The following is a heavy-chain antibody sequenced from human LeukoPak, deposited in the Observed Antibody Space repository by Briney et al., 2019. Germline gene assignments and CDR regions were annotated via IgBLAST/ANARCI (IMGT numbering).Heavy chain of an antibody. CDR1: GFTFSSYD. Sequence: GGSLRLSCAASGFTFSSYDMHWVRQATGKGLEWVSAIGTAGDTYYPGSVKGRFTISRENAKNSLYLQMNSLRAGDTAVYYCARGGNRYCSGGSCYMLDYWGQGTLVTVSS. CDR3: ARGGNRYCSGGSCYMLDY. J-gene: IGHJ4*02. CDR2: IGTAGDT. D-gene: IGHD2-15*01. V-gene: IGHV3-13*01.